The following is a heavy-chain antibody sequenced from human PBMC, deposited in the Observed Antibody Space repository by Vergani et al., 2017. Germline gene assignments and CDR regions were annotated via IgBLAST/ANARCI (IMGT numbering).Heavy chain of an antibody. CDR1: GFTFSSYS. Sequence: EVQLVESGGGLVKPGGSLRLSCAASGFTFSSYSMNWVRQAPGKGLEWVSSISSSSSYIYYADSVKGRFTISRDNAKNSLYLQMNSLRAEDTAVYYCARGRTLSYYYVSSGSDDYWGQGTLVTVSS. CDR3: ARGRTLSYYYVSSGSDDY. CDR2: ISSSSSYI. V-gene: IGHV3-21*01. J-gene: IGHJ4*02. D-gene: IGHD3-22*01.